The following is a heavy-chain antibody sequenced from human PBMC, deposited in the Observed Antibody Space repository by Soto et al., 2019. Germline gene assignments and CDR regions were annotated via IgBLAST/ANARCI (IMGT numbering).Heavy chain of an antibody. Sequence: ASVKVSCKASGYTLTIYGISWVRQAPGQGLEWMGWISAYNGNTNYAQKLQGRVTMTTDTSTSTAYMELRSLRSDDTAVYYCARVSLLWFGELLHGNWFDPWGQGTLVTVSS. V-gene: IGHV1-18*01. J-gene: IGHJ5*02. CDR2: ISAYNGNT. D-gene: IGHD3-10*01. CDR1: GYTLTIYG. CDR3: ARVSLLWFGELLHGNWFDP.